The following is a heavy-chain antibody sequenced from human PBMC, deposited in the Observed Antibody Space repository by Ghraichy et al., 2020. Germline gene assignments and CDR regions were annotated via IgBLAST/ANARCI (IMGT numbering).Heavy chain of an antibody. J-gene: IGHJ4*02. CDR2: INHSGST. Sequence: SETLSLTCAVYGGSFSGYYWSWIRQPPGKGLEWIGEINHSGSTNYNPSLKSRVTISVDTSKNQFSLKLSSVTAADTAVYYCARGPHYFWGQGTLVTVSS. CDR3: ARGPHYF. CDR1: GGSFSGYY. V-gene: IGHV4-34*01.